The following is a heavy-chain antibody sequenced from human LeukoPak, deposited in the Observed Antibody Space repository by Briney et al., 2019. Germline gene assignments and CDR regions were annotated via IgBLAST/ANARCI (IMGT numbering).Heavy chain of an antibody. CDR1: GFTFSSYA. Sequence: PGGSLRLSCAASGFTFSSYAMNWVRQAPGKGLEWVSYISSSGSTVYYADSVKGRLTISRDNAEKSLYVQMNSLRDEDTAVYYCASYTQNGMDVWGQGTTVTVSS. CDR2: ISSSGSTV. CDR3: ASYTQNGMDV. V-gene: IGHV3-48*02. J-gene: IGHJ6*02. D-gene: IGHD4-11*01.